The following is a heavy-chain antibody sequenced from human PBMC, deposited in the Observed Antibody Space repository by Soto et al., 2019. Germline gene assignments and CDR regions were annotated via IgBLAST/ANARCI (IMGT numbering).Heavy chain of an antibody. CDR1: GGSISSYY. J-gene: IGHJ6*02. CDR3: ARVGQPYGMDV. Sequence: SETLSLTCTVSGGSISSYYWSWIRQPPGKGLEWIGYIYYSGSTNYNPSLKSRVTISVDTSKNQFSLKLSSVTAADTAVYYCARVGQPYGMDVWGQGTTVTVSS. CDR2: IYYSGST. V-gene: IGHV4-59*01. D-gene: IGHD5-18*01.